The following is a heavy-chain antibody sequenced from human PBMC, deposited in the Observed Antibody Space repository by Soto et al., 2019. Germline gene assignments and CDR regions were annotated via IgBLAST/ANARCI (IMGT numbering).Heavy chain of an antibody. V-gene: IGHV1-46*01. CDR2: INPRGGST. Sequence: QVQLVQSGAEVKKPGASVKVSCNASGYTLSDYLMHWVRQAPGQGLEWMGTINPRGGSTRYAENFQGRVTMTSDTSTSTVYMELSSLRSDDTAVFYCARGSGSFVHGMDVWGQGTTVTVSS. CDR1: GYTLSDYL. J-gene: IGHJ6*02. CDR3: ARGSGSFVHGMDV. D-gene: IGHD3-10*01.